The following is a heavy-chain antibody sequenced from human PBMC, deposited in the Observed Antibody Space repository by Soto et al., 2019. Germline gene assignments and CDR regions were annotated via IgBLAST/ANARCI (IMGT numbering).Heavy chain of an antibody. D-gene: IGHD5-18*01. CDR1: GFTFSSYA. V-gene: IGHV3-23*01. CDR2: ITSSGGNT. Sequence: PGGSLRLSCAASGFTFSSYAMNWVRQAPGKGMEWVSSITSSGGNTYYADSVKGRFSISRDNSKNTLYLQMNSLRAEDTAVYYCAKALAPVYSYCKIDYWGRGTLVTVSS. CDR3: AKALAPVYSYCKIDY. J-gene: IGHJ4*02.